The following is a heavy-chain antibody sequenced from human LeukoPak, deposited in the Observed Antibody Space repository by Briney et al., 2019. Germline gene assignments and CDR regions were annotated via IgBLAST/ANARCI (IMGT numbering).Heavy chain of an antibody. CDR2: ISYDGSNK. CDR3: ARDPKNLGIRDYYYVMDV. D-gene: IGHD7-27*01. CDR1: GFTFSSYA. J-gene: IGHJ6*02. Sequence: GRSLRLSCAASGFTFSSYAMHWVRQAPGKGLEWVAVISYDGSNKYYADSVKGRFTISRDNSKNTLYLQMNSLRAEDTAVYYCARDPKNLGIRDYYYVMDVWGQGTTVTVSS. V-gene: IGHV3-30*04.